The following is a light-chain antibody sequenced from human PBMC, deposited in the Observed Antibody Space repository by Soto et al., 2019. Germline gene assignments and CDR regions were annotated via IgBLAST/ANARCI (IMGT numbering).Light chain of an antibody. Sequence: DIQMTQSPSTLSASVGDRVTITCRASQSFSSWLAWYQQKPGTAPNLLIYKASSLESGVPSRFSGTGSGTEFTLTISNLQPDDFATYYCQQYNSYPLTFGGGTKVEIK. CDR1: QSFSSW. J-gene: IGKJ4*01. CDR2: KAS. V-gene: IGKV1-5*03. CDR3: QQYNSYPLT.